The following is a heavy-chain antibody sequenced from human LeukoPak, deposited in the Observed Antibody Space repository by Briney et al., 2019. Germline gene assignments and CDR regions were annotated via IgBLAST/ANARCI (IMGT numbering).Heavy chain of an antibody. V-gene: IGHV3-23*01. CDR1: GFTFSSYA. D-gene: IGHD5-12*01. CDR3: AKVVPTILGSWYDAFDI. CDR2: ISGSGGST. J-gene: IGHJ3*02. Sequence: GGSLRLSCAASGFTFSSYAMSWVRQAPGKGLEWVSAISGSGGSTYYADSVKGRFTISRDNSKNTLYLQMNSLRAEDTAVYYCAKVVPTILGSWYDAFDIWGQGTMVTVSS.